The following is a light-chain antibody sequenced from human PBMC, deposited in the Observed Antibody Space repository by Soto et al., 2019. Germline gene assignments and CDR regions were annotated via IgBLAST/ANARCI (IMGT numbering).Light chain of an antibody. V-gene: IGLV2-11*01. CDR2: DAS. CDR3: CSYAGSFTWV. Sequence: QSVLTQPRSVSGSPGQSVTISCTGTTGDVGAYNFVSWYQLNPGKAPKLMIYDASKRPSGVPDRFSASKSGNTASLTISGLQAEDEADYYCCSYAGSFTWVFGGGTKLTVL. J-gene: IGLJ3*02. CDR1: TGDVGAYNF.